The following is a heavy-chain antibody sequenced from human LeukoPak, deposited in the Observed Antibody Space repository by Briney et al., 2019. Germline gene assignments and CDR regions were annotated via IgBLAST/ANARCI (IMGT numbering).Heavy chain of an antibody. D-gene: IGHD3-3*01. CDR3: ARARITFFGVVIMPDAFDI. CDR1: GYTFTSYG. Sequence: DSVKVSCKASGYTFTSYGISWVRQAPGQGLEWMGWISAYNGNTNYAQKLQGRVTMTTDTSTSTAYMELRSLRSDDTAVYYCARARITFFGVVIMPDAFDIWRQATMVTVSS. V-gene: IGHV1-18*01. CDR2: ISAYNGNT. J-gene: IGHJ3*02.